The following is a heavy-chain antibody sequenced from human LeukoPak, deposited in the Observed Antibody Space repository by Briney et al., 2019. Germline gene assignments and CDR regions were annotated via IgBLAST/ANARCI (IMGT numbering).Heavy chain of an antibody. D-gene: IGHD1-1*01. CDR2: ISYDGRQK. J-gene: IGHJ4*02. Sequence: GGSLGLSCAASGFTFSEYAMHWVRQAPGKGLEWVAVISYDGRQKYYGDSVKGRFTISRDNANKFSFLQMNSLRAEDTAVYYCAKDNSWNVCDYWSRGTLVTVSS. CDR1: GFTFSEYA. V-gene: IGHV3-30*14. CDR3: AKDNSWNVCDY.